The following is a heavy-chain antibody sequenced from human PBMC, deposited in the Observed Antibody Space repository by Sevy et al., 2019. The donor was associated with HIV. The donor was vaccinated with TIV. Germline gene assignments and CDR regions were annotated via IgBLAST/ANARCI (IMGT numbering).Heavy chain of an antibody. CDR1: GFSVSSNY. CDR3: TRVHSGGYPFDY. J-gene: IGHJ4*02. CDR2: IYSSGRT. D-gene: IGHD3-22*01. V-gene: IGHV3-53*01. Sequence: GGSLRLSCAASGFSVSSNYMSWVRQAPGMGLEWVSLIYSSGRTYYGDSVKGRFTISRDDSKNTLYLQMNSVRAEDTALYYCTRVHSGGYPFDYWGQGSLVTVSS.